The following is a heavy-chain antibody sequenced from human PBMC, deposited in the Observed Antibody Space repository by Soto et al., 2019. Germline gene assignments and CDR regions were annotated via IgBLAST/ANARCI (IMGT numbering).Heavy chain of an antibody. CDR3: ARDRRGGSYYYYMDV. CDR2: ISSSGSTL. V-gene: IGHV3-11*01. J-gene: IGHJ6*03. Sequence: QVQLVESGGGLVKPGGSLRLSCASSGVTFSDYYMSWIRQAPGKGLEWVSYISSSGSTLYYADSVKGRFTISRDNAKNSLYLQMNSLRAEDTAVYYCARDRRGGSYYYYMDVWGKGTTVTVSS. CDR1: GVTFSDYY. D-gene: IGHD1-1*01.